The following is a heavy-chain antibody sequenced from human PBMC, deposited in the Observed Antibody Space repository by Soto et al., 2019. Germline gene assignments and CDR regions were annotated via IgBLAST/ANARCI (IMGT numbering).Heavy chain of an antibody. J-gene: IGHJ4*02. Sequence: ASVKVSCKASGYTFSSYFIHWVRQAPGQGLEWMGIINPSAYSIINPSGGRTTSAQKFQGRVTMTRDTSTSTVYMELSSLRSEDTAVYYCARDHYDGSGSYDFFDNWGQGTLVTVSS. CDR2: INPSAYSIINPSGGRT. D-gene: IGHD3-10*01. CDR3: ARDHYDGSGSYDFFDN. CDR1: GYTFSSYF. V-gene: IGHV1-46*03.